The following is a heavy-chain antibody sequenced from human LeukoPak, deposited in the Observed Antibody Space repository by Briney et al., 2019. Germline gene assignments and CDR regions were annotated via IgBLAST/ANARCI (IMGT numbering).Heavy chain of an antibody. V-gene: IGHV1-69*04. J-gene: IGHJ6*02. CDR1: GCTFSSYG. CDR2: IIPIHGIA. CDR3: ARIPTLSYYYYGMDV. Sequence: SVKVSCKASGCTFSSYGISWVRQAPGQGLEWMGRIIPIHGIANYAQKFQGRVTITADKSTSTAYMELSSLRSEDTSVYYCARIPTLSYYYYGMDVWGQGTTVTVSS.